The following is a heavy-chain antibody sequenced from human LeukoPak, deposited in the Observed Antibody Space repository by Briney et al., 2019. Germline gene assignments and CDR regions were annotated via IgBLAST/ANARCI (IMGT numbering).Heavy chain of an antibody. D-gene: IGHD7-27*01. V-gene: IGHV1-2*06. Sequence: ASVKVSCKASGYTFIHYFIPWVRQAPGQGLEWMGRINSNSGVTEYTQKLQGRVTMTRDTSITTVYMELSSRTSDDTAVYYCARDLSSTSNWELDYWGQGTLVTVSS. J-gene: IGHJ4*02. CDR2: INSNSGVT. CDR3: ARDLSSTSNWELDY. CDR1: GYTFIHYF.